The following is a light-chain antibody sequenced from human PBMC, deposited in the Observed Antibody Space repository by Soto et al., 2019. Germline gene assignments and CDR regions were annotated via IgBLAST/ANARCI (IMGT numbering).Light chain of an antibody. Sequence: EIVLTQSPGTLSLSPGERVTISCRASQSVSSSYLAWYQQKPGQAPRLLIYGASNRATGIPDRFSGSGSGTDFTLTVSRLEPEDFAVYYCQQYGTSPWTFGQGTKVEIK. CDR2: GAS. J-gene: IGKJ1*01. CDR3: QQYGTSPWT. V-gene: IGKV3-20*01. CDR1: QSVSSSY.